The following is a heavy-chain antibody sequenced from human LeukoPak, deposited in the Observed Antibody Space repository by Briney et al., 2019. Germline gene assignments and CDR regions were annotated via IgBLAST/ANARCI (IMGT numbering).Heavy chain of an antibody. D-gene: IGHD2-2*01. J-gene: IGHJ4*02. CDR3: AIWGYCSSTSCHDY. CDR1: GFTFSSYS. Sequence: GGSLRLSCAASGFTFSSYSMNWVRQAPGKGLEWVSSISSSSSYIYYADSVKGRFTISRDNAKNSLYLQMNSLRAEDTAVYYCAIWGYCSSTSCHDYWGQGTLVTVSS. V-gene: IGHV3-21*01. CDR2: ISSSSSYI.